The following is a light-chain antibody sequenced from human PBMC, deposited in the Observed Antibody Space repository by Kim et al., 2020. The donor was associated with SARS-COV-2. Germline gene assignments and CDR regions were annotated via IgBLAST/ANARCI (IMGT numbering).Light chain of an antibody. V-gene: IGKV3-15*01. Sequence: EIVMTQSPATLSLSPGERATLSCRASQNININLAWYQHRPGQAPMLLIYGASTRATGIPARFSGSVSETEFSLTISSLQPEDFATYYCQQYSDRLITFGKGTRRESK. CDR1: QNININ. J-gene: IGKJ5*01. CDR2: GAS. CDR3: QQYSDRLIT.